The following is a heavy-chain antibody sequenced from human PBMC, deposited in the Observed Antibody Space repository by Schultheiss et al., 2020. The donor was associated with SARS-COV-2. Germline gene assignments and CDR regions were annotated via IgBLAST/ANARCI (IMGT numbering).Heavy chain of an antibody. CDR1: GFTVSSNY. CDR3: ARDETLDY. J-gene: IGHJ4*02. V-gene: IGHV3-66*01. Sequence: GGSLRLSCAASGFTVSSNYMTWVRQAPGKGLEWVSIIYSGGSTYYADSVKGRFTISRDNSKNTLYLQMNSLRAEDTAVYSCARDETLDYWGQGTLVTVSS. CDR2: IYSGGST.